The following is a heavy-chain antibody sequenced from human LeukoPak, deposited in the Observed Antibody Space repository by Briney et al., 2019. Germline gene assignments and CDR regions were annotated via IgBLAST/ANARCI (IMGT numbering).Heavy chain of an antibody. CDR1: GYTFTGYY. D-gene: IGHD3-22*01. J-gene: IGHJ4*02. Sequence: ASVKVSCKASGYTFTGYYMHWVRQAPGQGLEWMGWINPNSGGTNYAQKFQGRVTMTEDASTDTAYMELSSLRSEDTAVYYCATKATYYYDSSGYYYFDYWGQGTLVTVSS. CDR2: INPNSGGT. CDR3: ATKATYYYDSSGYYYFDY. V-gene: IGHV1-2*02.